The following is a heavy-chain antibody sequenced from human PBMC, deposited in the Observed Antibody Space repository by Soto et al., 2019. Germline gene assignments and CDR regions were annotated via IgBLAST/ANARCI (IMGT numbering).Heavy chain of an antibody. J-gene: IGHJ4*02. CDR2: ISGSGGST. D-gene: IGHD2-2*01. V-gene: IGHV3-23*01. CDR1: GFTFSSYA. Sequence: EVQLLESGGGLVQPGGSLRLSCAASGFTFSSYAMSWVRQAPGKGLERVSAISGSGGSTYYADSVKGRFTISRDNSKNTLYLQMNSLRAEDTAVYYCAKDPPRYCSSTSCYPHDYWGQGTLVTVSS. CDR3: AKDPPRYCSSTSCYPHDY.